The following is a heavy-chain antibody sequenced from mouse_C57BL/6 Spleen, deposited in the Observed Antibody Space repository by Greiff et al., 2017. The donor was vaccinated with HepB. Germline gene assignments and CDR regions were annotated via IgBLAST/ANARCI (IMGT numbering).Heavy chain of an antibody. V-gene: IGHV1-72*01. D-gene: IGHD1-1*01. Sequence: QVQLQQPGAELVKPGASVKLSCKASGYTFTSYWMHWVKQRPGRGLEWIGRIDPNSGGTKYNEKFKSKATLTVDKPSSTAYMPLSSLTSEGSAVYYCARPYYYGSSYWFAYWGQGTLVTVSA. CDR2: IDPNSGGT. CDR3: ARPYYYGSSYWFAY. CDR1: GYTFTSYW. J-gene: IGHJ3*01.